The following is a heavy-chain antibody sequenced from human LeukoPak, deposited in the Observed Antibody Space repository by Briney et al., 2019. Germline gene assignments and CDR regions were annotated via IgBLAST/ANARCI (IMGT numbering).Heavy chain of an antibody. Sequence: ASVKVSCKASGYTFTSYAMHWVRQAPGQRLEWMGWINAGNGNTKYSQEFQGRVTITRDTSASTAYMELSSLRSEDMAVYYCARDSDYGDYELDYWGPGTLVTVSS. CDR2: INAGNGNT. CDR1: GYTFTSYA. J-gene: IGHJ4*02. CDR3: ARDSDYGDYELDY. D-gene: IGHD4-17*01. V-gene: IGHV1-3*03.